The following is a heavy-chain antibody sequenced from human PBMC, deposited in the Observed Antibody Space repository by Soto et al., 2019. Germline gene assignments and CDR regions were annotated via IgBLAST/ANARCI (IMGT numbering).Heavy chain of an antibody. D-gene: IGHD4-4*01. CDR3: AKVLQYQYGYGMHV. J-gene: IGHJ6*02. CDR2: ISYDGSNK. V-gene: IGHV3-30*18. Sequence: GGSLRLSCAASGFTFSSYGMHWVRQAPGKGLEWVAVISYDGSNKYYADSVKGRFTISRDNSKNTLYLQMNSLRAEDTAVYYCAKVLQYQYGYGMHVWGPGTTVTVYS. CDR1: GFTFSSYG.